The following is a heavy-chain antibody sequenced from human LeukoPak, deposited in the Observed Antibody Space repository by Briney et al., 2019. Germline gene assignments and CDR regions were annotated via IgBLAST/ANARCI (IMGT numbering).Heavy chain of an antibody. D-gene: IGHD4-17*01. Sequence: GGSLRLSCAASGFTFSSYEMNWVRQAPGKGLEWVSYISSSGSTIYYADSVKGRFTISRDNAKNSLYLQMNSLRAEDTAVYYCARNGYDYGDYLNWFDPWGQGTLVTVSS. CDR2: ISSSGSTI. CDR3: ARNGYDYGDYLNWFDP. CDR1: GFTFSSYE. V-gene: IGHV3-48*03. J-gene: IGHJ5*02.